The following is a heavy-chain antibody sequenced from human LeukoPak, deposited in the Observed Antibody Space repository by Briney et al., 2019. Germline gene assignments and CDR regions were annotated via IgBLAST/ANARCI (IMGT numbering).Heavy chain of an antibody. V-gene: IGHV4-30-4*01. CDR2: IYYSVST. Sequence: SETLSLTCTVSGGSISSGDYYWSWIRQPPGKGLEWIGYIYYSVSTYYNPSLKSRVTISVDTSKNQFSLKLSSVTAADTAVYYCARETGVVVAATNPFTWGQGTLVTVSS. CDR3: ARETGVVVAATNPFT. CDR1: GGSISSGDYY. J-gene: IGHJ5*02. D-gene: IGHD2-15*01.